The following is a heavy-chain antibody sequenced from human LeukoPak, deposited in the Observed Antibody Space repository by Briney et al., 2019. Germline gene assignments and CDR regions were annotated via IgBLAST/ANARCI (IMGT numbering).Heavy chain of an antibody. Sequence: PGGSLTLSCAATGFTFKDYGMHWVRQPPGKGLEWVSSINWNGGGTDYADSVKGRFTISRDNAEHSLYLQLSSLRPEDTALYYCAKHMRASNTYSFFGLDVWGQGTTVTVSS. CDR1: GFTFKDYG. CDR3: AKHMRASNTYSFFGLDV. D-gene: IGHD4/OR15-4a*01. J-gene: IGHJ6*02. V-gene: IGHV3-9*01. CDR2: INWNGGGT.